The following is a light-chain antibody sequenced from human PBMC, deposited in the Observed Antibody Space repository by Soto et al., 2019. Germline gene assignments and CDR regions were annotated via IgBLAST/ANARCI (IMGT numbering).Light chain of an antibody. CDR1: QGISSY. Sequence: AIRMTQSPSSLSASTGDRVTITCRASQGISSYLAWYQQKPGKAPKLLIYAASTLQSGVPSRFSGSGSGIDFTLTISCLQSEDFATYYCQQYYSYPLTFGQGTKLEIK. J-gene: IGKJ2*01. CDR2: AAS. V-gene: IGKV1-8*01. CDR3: QQYYSYPLT.